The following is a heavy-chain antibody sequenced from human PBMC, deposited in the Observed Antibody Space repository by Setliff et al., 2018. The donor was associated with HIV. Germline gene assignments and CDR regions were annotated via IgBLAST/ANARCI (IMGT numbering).Heavy chain of an antibody. V-gene: IGHV1-18*01. Sequence: ASVKVSCKASGYTFTHYAISRVRQAPGQGLEYLGWISAYNGNTNYAQKVQGRITMTTDASTSTVDMELRSLTSDDTAVYYCARSTTTDWGQGTMVTVSS. CDR1: GYTFTHYA. J-gene: IGHJ4*02. D-gene: IGHD4-17*01. CDR3: ARSTTTD. CDR2: ISAYNGNT.